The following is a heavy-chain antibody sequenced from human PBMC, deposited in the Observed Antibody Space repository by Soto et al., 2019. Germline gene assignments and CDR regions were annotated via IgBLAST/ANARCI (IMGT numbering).Heavy chain of an antibody. V-gene: IGHV3-23*01. CDR2: ISGSGFKK. CDR3: AKNQGVELVPLATVDWFDP. Sequence: GGSLRLSCAASGFIFENFGMSWVRQAPGKGLEWISSISGSGFKKYYADSVKGRFTISRDNSKSTVYLELNNLSAEDTAVYHCAKNQGVELVPLATVDWFDPWGQGSVVTVSS. J-gene: IGHJ5*02. CDR1: GFIFENFG. D-gene: IGHD1-26*01.